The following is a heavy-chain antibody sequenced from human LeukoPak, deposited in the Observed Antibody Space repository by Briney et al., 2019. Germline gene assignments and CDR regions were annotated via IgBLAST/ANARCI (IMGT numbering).Heavy chain of an antibody. CDR2: ISGSGGST. J-gene: IGHJ4*02. V-gene: IGHV3-23*01. Sequence: GGSLRLSCAASGFTFSSYAMSWVRQAPGKGLEWVSAISGSGGSTYYADSVKGRFTISGDSSKNTLYLQMNSLRAEDTAVYYCAKEPDYGDYFDYWGQGTLVTVSS. D-gene: IGHD4-17*01. CDR1: GFTFSSYA. CDR3: AKEPDYGDYFDY.